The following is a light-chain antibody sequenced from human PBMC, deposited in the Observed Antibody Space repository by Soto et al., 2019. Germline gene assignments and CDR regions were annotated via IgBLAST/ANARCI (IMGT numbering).Light chain of an antibody. V-gene: IGKV1-6*01. Sequence: AIQVTQSPSSLSASVGDRDTISCRASQGIGNDLGWYQQKPGKAPKLLIYEASTLQTGVASRFSGSGSGTDFTLTISSLQPEDFATYYCLQDYVYPWTFGQGTKVEVK. CDR2: EAS. J-gene: IGKJ1*01. CDR3: LQDYVYPWT. CDR1: QGIGND.